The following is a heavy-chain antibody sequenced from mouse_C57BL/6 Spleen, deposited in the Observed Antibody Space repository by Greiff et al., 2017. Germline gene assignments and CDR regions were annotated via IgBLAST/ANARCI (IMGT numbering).Heavy chain of an antibody. V-gene: IGHV1-80*01. Sequence: QVQLQQSGAELVQPGASVKISCKASGYAFSSYWMNWVKQRPGKGLEWIGQIYPGDGDTNYNGKFKGKATLTADKSSSTAYMQLSSLTSEDSAVYFCARENYYGNYWFAYWGQGTLVTVSA. J-gene: IGHJ3*01. CDR3: ARENYYGNYWFAY. CDR1: GYAFSSYW. CDR2: IYPGDGDT. D-gene: IGHD2-1*01.